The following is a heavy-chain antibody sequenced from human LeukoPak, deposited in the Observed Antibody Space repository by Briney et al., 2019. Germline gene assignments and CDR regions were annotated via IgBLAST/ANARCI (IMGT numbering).Heavy chain of an antibody. Sequence: HPGGSLRLSCAASGFTLSSYWMSWVRQAPGKGLEWVANIKQDGSEKYYVDSVKGRFTISRDNAKNSLYLQMNSLRAEDTAVYYCARAVAAAGSYWGQGTLVTVSS. CDR1: GFTLSSYW. D-gene: IGHD6-13*01. V-gene: IGHV3-7*03. J-gene: IGHJ4*02. CDR2: IKQDGSEK. CDR3: ARAVAAAGSY.